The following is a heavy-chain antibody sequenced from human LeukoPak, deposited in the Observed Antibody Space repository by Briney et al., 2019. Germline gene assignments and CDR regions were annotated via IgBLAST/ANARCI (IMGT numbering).Heavy chain of an antibody. Sequence: ASVKVSCKASGFTFTDFYMHWVRQAPGQGLEWMGWINPNRGGTNYAQKFQGRVTMTSDTSISTAYMDLSRLTSDDTAVYYCARIYCSSASWYYFDYWGQGTLVTVPS. D-gene: IGHD2-2*01. CDR2: INPNRGGT. CDR1: GFTFTDFY. CDR3: ARIYCSSASWYYFDY. J-gene: IGHJ4*02. V-gene: IGHV1-2*02.